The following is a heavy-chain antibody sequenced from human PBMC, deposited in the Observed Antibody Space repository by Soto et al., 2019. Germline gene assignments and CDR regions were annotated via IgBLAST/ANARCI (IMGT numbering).Heavy chain of an antibody. V-gene: IGHV3-30-3*01. Sequence: GGSLRLSCAASGFTFSSYAMHWVRQAPGKGLEWVAVISYDGSNKYYADSVKGRFTISRDNSKNTLYLQMNSLRAEDTAVYYCARVLRGYIIWDPIDYWGQGTLVTVSS. CDR1: GFTFSSYA. J-gene: IGHJ4*02. CDR3: ARVLRGYIIWDPIDY. CDR2: ISYDGSNK. D-gene: IGHD5-18*01.